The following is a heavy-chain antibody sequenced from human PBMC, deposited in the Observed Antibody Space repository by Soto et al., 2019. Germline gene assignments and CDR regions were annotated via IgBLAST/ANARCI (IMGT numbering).Heavy chain of an antibody. Sequence: ASVKVSCKASGYSFTDYHIHWVRQAPGQGLEWLGRINPKSGGTSTAQKFQGWVTMTTDTSISTASMELTRLTSDDTAIYYCARGDSTDCSNGVCSFFYSNDMDVWGQ. J-gene: IGHJ6*02. CDR3: ARGDSTDCSNGVCSFFYSNDMDV. D-gene: IGHD2-8*01. CDR2: INPKSGGT. V-gene: IGHV1-2*04. CDR1: GYSFTDYH.